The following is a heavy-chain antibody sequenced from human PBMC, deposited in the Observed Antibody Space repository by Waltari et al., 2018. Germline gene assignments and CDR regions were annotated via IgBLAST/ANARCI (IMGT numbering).Heavy chain of an antibody. CDR2: LRNTGGT. Sequence: QVQLQESGPGLVRPSETLSLTCTVSGDFLSDAHWTWIRQAPGKGLEWIAYLRNTGGTKCTPSLGSRGTGSAVTSKKQFSLRRTSVTAADTAVYYCARLPTKYYDSIGWGFFDQWGQGILVTVSS. V-gene: IGHV4-59*08. CDR3: ARLPTKYYDSIGWGFFDQ. D-gene: IGHD3-22*01. J-gene: IGHJ4*02. CDR1: GDFLSDAH.